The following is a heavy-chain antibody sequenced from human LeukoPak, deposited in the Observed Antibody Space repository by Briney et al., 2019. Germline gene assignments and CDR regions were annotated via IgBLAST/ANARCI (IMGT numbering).Heavy chain of an antibody. Sequence: ASVEVSCKTSGYTFSNYVIYWVRQAPGQGLECMGWISGYTGDTKYAQILQGRFTVTTDTSTSTAYMELRSLTYDDTAVYYCARAGYCGDGGCRGGSAFDVWGQGTMVTVSS. CDR1: GYTFSNYV. J-gene: IGHJ3*01. V-gene: IGHV1-18*01. D-gene: IGHD2-15*01. CDR2: ISGYTGDT. CDR3: ARAGYCGDGGCRGGSAFDV.